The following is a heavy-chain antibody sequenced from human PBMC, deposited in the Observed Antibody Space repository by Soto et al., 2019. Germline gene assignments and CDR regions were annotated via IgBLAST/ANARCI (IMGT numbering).Heavy chain of an antibody. D-gene: IGHD4-17*01. CDR1: GYTFTSYG. Sequence: QVQLVQSGAEVKKPGASVKVSCKASGYTFTSYGISWVRQAPGQGLEWMGWISAYNGNTNYAQKLQGRVTMTTDTSTRTAYMELRSLRSDDTAVYYCARDQATTVTNNWFDPWGQGTLVTVSS. V-gene: IGHV1-18*04. CDR3: ARDQATTVTNNWFDP. CDR2: ISAYNGNT. J-gene: IGHJ5*02.